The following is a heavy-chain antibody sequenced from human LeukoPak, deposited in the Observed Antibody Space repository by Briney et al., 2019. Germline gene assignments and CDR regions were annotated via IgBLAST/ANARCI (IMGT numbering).Heavy chain of an antibody. CDR1: GFIFSSYS. J-gene: IGHJ4*02. V-gene: IGHV3-21*01. Sequence: GGSLRLSCAASGFIFSSYSMNWVRQAPGKGLEWVSSISSSSSYIYYADSVKGRFTSSRDNAKNSLYLQMNSLRDEDTAVYYCARDFLYALDYWGQGTLVTVSS. CDR3: ARDFLYALDY. D-gene: IGHD5/OR15-5a*01. CDR2: ISSSSSYI.